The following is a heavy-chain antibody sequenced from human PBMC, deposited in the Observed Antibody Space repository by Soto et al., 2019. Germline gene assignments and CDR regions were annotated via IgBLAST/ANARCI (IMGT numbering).Heavy chain of an antibody. CDR1: GFTFSSYA. J-gene: IGHJ4*02. CDR2: ISGSGGST. Sequence: GGSLRLSYAASGFTFSSYAMSWVRQAPGKGLEWVSAISGSGGSTYYADSVKGRFTISRDNSKNTLYLQMNSLRAEDTAVYYCAKVSPDDYDFWSGYYSFDYWGQGTLVTVSS. CDR3: AKVSPDDYDFWSGYYSFDY. D-gene: IGHD3-3*01. V-gene: IGHV3-23*01.